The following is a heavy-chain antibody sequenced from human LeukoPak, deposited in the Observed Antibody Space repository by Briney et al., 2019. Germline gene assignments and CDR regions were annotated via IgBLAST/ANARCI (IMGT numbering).Heavy chain of an antibody. Sequence: GGSLRLSCAASGFTFSDYYMGWIRQALGKGLEWVSSISSSSSYICYADSVKGRFTISRDNAKNSLYLQMNSLRAEDTAVYYCARDRPLFYDILTGYCDYWGQGTLVTVSS. D-gene: IGHD3-9*01. CDR3: ARDRPLFYDILTGYCDY. V-gene: IGHV3-11*06. J-gene: IGHJ4*02. CDR1: GFTFSDYY. CDR2: ISSSSSYI.